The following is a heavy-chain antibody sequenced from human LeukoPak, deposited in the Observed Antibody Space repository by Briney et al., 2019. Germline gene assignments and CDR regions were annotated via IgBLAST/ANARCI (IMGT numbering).Heavy chain of an antibody. J-gene: IGHJ4*02. Sequence: SETLSLTCTVSGGSISTSNYYWGWIRQPPGKGLEWIGNIFYSGSTYYSPSLKSRVTISLDTSRNQFSLKLTSVTAADTAVYYCARAHDYWGQGTLVTVSS. CDR3: ARAHDY. V-gene: IGHV4-39*07. CDR2: IFYSGST. CDR1: GGSISTSNYY.